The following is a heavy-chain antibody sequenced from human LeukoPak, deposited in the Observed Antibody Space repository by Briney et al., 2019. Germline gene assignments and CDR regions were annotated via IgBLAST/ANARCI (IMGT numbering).Heavy chain of an antibody. CDR2: VIPIFGTA. J-gene: IGHJ5*02. V-gene: IGHV1-69*05. Sequence: EASVKVSCKASGGTFSSYAISWVRQAPGQGLEWMGGVIPIFGTANYAQKFRGRVTITTDESTSTAYMELSSLRSEDTAVYYCAKIATYSSGWYDWFDPWGQGTLVTVSS. CDR1: GGTFSSYA. CDR3: AKIATYSSGWYDWFDP. D-gene: IGHD6-19*01.